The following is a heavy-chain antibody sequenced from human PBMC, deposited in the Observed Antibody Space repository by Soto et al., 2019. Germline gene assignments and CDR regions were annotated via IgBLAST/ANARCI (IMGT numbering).Heavy chain of an antibody. J-gene: IGHJ4*02. CDR2: IYYSGST. Sequence: PSETLSLTCTVSGGSISSSSYYWGWIRQPPGKGLEWIGSIYYSGSTYYNPSLKSRVTISVDTSKNQFSLKLSSVTAADTAVYYCARQKGYYDILTGYYRGLIYYFDYWGQGTLVTVSS. V-gene: IGHV4-39*01. CDR1: GGSISSSSYY. D-gene: IGHD3-9*01. CDR3: ARQKGYYDILTGYYRGLIYYFDY.